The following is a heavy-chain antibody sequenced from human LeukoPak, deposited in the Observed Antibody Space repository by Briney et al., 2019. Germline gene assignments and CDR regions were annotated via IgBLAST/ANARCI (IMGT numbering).Heavy chain of an antibody. CDR1: GGSIGGGASY. CDR3: ARQCGYDSSGAGSFDS. CDR2: IYYTGTT. V-gene: IGHV4-31*03. Sequence: PSETLSLTCSVSGGSIGGGASYWAWLRQKPGKDLDYIGYIYYTGTTYFNPSLRRRFSKSVDTSKNQFSLRLSAVTAADRGTYFCARQCGYDSSGAGSFDSWGQGILVTVS. D-gene: IGHD3-22*01. J-gene: IGHJ4*02.